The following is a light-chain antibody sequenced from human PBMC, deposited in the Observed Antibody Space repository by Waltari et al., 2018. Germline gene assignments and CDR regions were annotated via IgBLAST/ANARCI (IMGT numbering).Light chain of an antibody. J-gene: IGKJ1*01. CDR2: GAS. CDR1: QSVSRA. V-gene: IGKV3-20*01. Sequence: EFVLTQSPGTPSLPVVARAPLSCSASQSVSRALTWYQQKPGQAPRLLIYGASTRATGIPDRFSGSGSGTDFSLTISRLEPDDFAVYYCQHYLRLPVTFGQGTTVEI. CDR3: QHYLRLPVT.